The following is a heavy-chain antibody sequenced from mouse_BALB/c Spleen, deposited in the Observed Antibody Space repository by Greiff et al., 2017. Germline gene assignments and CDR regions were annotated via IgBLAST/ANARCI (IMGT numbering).Heavy chain of an antibody. CDR3: TSSYLGDYYFDY. Sequence: QVQLQQSGAELVRPGASVTLSCKASGYTFTDYEMHWVKQTPVHGLEWIGAIDPETGGTAYNQKFKGKATLTADKSSSTAYMELRSLTSEDSAVYYCTSSYLGDYYFDYWGQGTTLTVSS. V-gene: IGHV1-15*01. J-gene: IGHJ2*01. CDR1: GYTFTDYE. CDR2: IDPETGGT. D-gene: IGHD3-3*01.